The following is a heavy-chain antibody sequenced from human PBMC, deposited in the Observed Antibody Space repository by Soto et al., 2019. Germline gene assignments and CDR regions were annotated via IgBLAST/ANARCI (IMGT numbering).Heavy chain of an antibody. CDR2: INHSGST. CDR1: GGSFSGYY. Sequence: TLSLTCAVYGGSFSGYYWSWVRQPPGKGLEWIGEINHSGSTNYNPSLKSRVTISVDTSKNQFSLKLSSVTAADTAVYYCARGPYGSGSYYRYYYYYYMDVWGKGTTVTVSS. D-gene: IGHD3-10*01. J-gene: IGHJ6*03. V-gene: IGHV4-34*01. CDR3: ARGPYGSGSYYRYYYYYYMDV.